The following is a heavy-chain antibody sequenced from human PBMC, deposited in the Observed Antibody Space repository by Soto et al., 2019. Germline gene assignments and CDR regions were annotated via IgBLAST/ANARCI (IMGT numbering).Heavy chain of an antibody. V-gene: IGHV3-23*01. CDR1: GVTFISYG. Sequence: GGSLRLSCAASGVTFISYGMTWVRQATGKGLEWVSSISSSGSSTYYADSIKGRFTISRDNSKNTLFLQMNSLRAEDTAIYHCAKVYSGYDLGWFDPWGQGTLVTVSS. J-gene: IGHJ5*02. CDR2: ISSSGSST. D-gene: IGHD5-12*01. CDR3: AKVYSGYDLGWFDP.